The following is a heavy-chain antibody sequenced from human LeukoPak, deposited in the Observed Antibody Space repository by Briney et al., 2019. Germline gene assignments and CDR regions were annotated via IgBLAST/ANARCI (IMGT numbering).Heavy chain of an antibody. V-gene: IGHV4-61*02. CDR1: GGSISSGSYY. Sequence: SETLSLTCTVSGGSISSGSYYWSWIRQPAGKGLEWIGRIYTSGSTNYNPSLKSRVTISVDTSKNQFSLKLSSVTAADTAVCYCAALTYYDFWSGYYNGYYFDYWGQGTLVTVSS. CDR3: AALTYYDFWSGYYNGYYFDY. D-gene: IGHD3-3*01. J-gene: IGHJ4*02. CDR2: IYTSGST.